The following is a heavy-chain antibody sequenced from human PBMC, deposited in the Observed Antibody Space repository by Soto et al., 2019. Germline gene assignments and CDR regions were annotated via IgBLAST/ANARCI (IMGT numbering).Heavy chain of an antibody. V-gene: IGHV1-69*01. D-gene: IGHD6-19*01. Sequence: QVQLVQSGAEVKKPGSSVKVSCKASGGTFSSYAISWVRQAPGQGLEWMGGIIPIFGTANYAQKFQGRVTITADESTSTAYMELSSLRSEDMAVYYCASVAWRLYSSGWWYYYYGMDVWGQGTTVTVSS. CDR1: GGTFSSYA. CDR3: ASVAWRLYSSGWWYYYYGMDV. CDR2: IIPIFGTA. J-gene: IGHJ6*02.